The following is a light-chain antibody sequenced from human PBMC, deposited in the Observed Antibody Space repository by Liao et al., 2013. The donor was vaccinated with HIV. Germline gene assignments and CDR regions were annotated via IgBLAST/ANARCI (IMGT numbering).Light chain of an antibody. CDR2: QDN. V-gene: IGLV3-1*01. CDR3: QAWDSATVV. CDR1: KLGDKY. Sequence: SYELTQPPSVSVSPGQTASITCSGDKLGDKYACWYQQKPGQSPVVVIYQDNTRPSGIPYRFSGSNSGNTATLTISGTQALDEADYYCQAWDSATVVFGGGTKVTVL. J-gene: IGLJ3*02.